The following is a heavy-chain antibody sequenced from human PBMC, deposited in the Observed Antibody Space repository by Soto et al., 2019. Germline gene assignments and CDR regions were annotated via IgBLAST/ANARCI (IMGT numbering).Heavy chain of an antibody. CDR3: AGVTLLRGMDD. D-gene: IGHD3-10*01. J-gene: IGHJ6*02. CDR1: GDCVSTNSAA. Sequence: PSQTLSLTCVISGDCVSTNSAAWSWNRPSPSRGLEWLVRTYYRSRWSFDYALSVKSRLTIDPDTSKNQLSLHLKSINPEDTAVSYCAGVTLLRGMDDWGQGTPVTVSS. V-gene: IGHV6-1*01. CDR2: TYYRSRWSF.